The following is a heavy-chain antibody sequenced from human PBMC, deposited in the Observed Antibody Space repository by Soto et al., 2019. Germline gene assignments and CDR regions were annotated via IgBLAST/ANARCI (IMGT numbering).Heavy chain of an antibody. D-gene: IGHD3-3*01. CDR3: GRIRLGIYDLKYSDY. Sequence: VQLVESGGGLVQPGGSLRLSCAASGFTFSDHYVDWVRQAPGKGLEWVARIRNKANSYSTEYAASAKCRFTISRDDSKNLGYLQMSSLQTDDTAVYYCGRIRLGIYDLKYSDYWGQGTLVTVSS. V-gene: IGHV3-72*01. CDR2: IRNKANSYST. J-gene: IGHJ4*02. CDR1: GFTFSDHY.